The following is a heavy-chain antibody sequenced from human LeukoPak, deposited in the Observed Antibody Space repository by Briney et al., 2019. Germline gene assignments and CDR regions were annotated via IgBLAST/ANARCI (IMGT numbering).Heavy chain of an antibody. CDR3: ARGTTYYYDSSGYCFDY. D-gene: IGHD3-22*01. Sequence: SETLSLTCTVSGDSMYNSDYYWGWIRRPPGKGLEWIGYIYHSGSTYYNPSLKSRVTISVDRSKNQFSLKLSSVTAADTAVYYCARGTTYYYDSSGYCFDYWGQGTLDTVSS. J-gene: IGHJ4*02. CDR2: IYHSGST. CDR1: GDSMYNSDYY. V-gene: IGHV4-30-2*01.